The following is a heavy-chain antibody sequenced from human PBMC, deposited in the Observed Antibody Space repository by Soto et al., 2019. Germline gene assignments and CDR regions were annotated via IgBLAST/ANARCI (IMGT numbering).Heavy chain of an antibody. D-gene: IGHD3-10*01. Sequence: QVQLVQSGAEVKKPGSSVRVSCKASGDTFTFYSINWVRQAPGLGLEWMGRINPILSMSNYAQRFQGRVTMNADKSTSTAYMELSSLRAEDTAMYYCASSYGSVYRAFDYWCQGALVTVSS. J-gene: IGHJ4*02. V-gene: IGHV1-69*02. CDR3: ASSYGSVYRAFDY. CDR2: INPILSMS. CDR1: GDTFTFYS.